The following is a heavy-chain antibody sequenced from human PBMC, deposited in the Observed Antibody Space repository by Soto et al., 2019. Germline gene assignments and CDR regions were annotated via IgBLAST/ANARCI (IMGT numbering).Heavy chain of an antibody. CDR1: GYTFTSYG. CDR3: AREGLYSSGWSRDYYYYYGMDV. Sequence: ASVKVSCKASGYTFTSYGISWVRQAPGQGREWMGWISAYNGNTNYAQKLQGRVTMTTDTSTSTAYMELRSLRSDDTAVYYCAREGLYSSGWSRDYYYYYGMDVWGQGXTVTVYS. CDR2: ISAYNGNT. J-gene: IGHJ6*02. V-gene: IGHV1-18*04. D-gene: IGHD6-19*01.